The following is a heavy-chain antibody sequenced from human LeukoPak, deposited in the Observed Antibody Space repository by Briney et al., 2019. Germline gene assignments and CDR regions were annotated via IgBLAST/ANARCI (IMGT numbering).Heavy chain of an antibody. CDR3: ARRGYGSGSYEDY. V-gene: IGHV1-2*02. J-gene: IGHJ4*02. D-gene: IGHD3-10*01. CDR1: GYTFTGYY. CDR2: INSDSGGT. Sequence: ASVKVSCKASGYTFTGYYMHWVRQAPGQGLEWMGWINSDSGGTNHAQKFHGRVTMTRDTSISTAYMELSRLTFDDTAAYYCARRGYGSGSYEDYWGQGTLVTVSS.